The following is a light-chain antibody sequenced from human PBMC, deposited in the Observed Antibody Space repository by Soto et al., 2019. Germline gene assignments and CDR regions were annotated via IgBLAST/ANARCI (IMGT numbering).Light chain of an antibody. Sequence: QAVVTQPPSVSGAPGQRVTISCTGTSSDIGAGYDVHWYQQLPGKAPTLLIYSNNDRPSGVPDRFSGSKSGTSASLAITGLQADDEADYYCHSYDSSLSAVVFGGGTMLTVL. V-gene: IGLV1-40*01. CDR2: SNN. CDR3: HSYDSSLSAVV. CDR1: SSDIGAGYD. J-gene: IGLJ3*02.